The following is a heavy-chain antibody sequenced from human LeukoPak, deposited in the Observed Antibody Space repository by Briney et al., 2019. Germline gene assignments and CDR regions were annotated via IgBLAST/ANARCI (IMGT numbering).Heavy chain of an antibody. CDR3: ARDNYGDSFDY. D-gene: IGHD4-17*01. Sequence: PSETLSLTCTVSGGSISSYYWSWIRQPPGKGLEWIGYLYYSGSTNYNPSLKSRVTISVDTSKNQFSLKLSSVTAADTAVYYCARDNYGDSFDYWGQGTLVTVSS. CDR1: GGSISSYY. J-gene: IGHJ4*02. CDR2: LYYSGST. V-gene: IGHV4-59*01.